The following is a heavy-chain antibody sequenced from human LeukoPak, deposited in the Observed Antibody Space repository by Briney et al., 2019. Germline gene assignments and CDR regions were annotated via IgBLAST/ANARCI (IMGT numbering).Heavy chain of an antibody. CDR3: AKYRRITMIVVVITLPHFDY. CDR1: GFTFSSYA. J-gene: IGHJ4*02. V-gene: IGHV3-23*01. CDR2: ISGSGGST. Sequence: TGGSLRLSCAASGFTFSSYAMSWVRQAPGKGLEWVSAISGSGGSTYYADSVKGRFTISRDNSKNTLYLQMNSLRAEDTAVYYCAKYRRITMIVVVITLPHFDYWGQGTLVTVSS. D-gene: IGHD3-22*01.